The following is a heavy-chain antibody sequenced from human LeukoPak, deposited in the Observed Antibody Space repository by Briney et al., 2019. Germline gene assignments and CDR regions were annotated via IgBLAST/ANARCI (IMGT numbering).Heavy chain of an antibody. CDR3: EREFGYNSGWFLDY. V-gene: IGHV4-59*01. D-gene: IGHD6-19*01. Sequence: SETLSLTCSVSGGSMSGYYWSWIRQPPGKGLEWIGYIYYFGSTNYNPSLKSRVTISVDTSKKQFSLKLSSVTAADTAVYYCEREFGYNSGWFLDYWGQGTLVTVSS. CDR2: IYYFGST. J-gene: IGHJ4*02. CDR1: GGSMSGYY.